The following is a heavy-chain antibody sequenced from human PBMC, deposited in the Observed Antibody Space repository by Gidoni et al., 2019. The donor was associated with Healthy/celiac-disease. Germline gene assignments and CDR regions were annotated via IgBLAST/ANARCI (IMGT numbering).Heavy chain of an antibody. J-gene: IGHJ4*02. Sequence: DGLEWIGSIYYSGSTYYNPSLKSRVTISVDTSKNQFSLKLSSVTAADTAVYYCARTAGTRSPIDYWGQGTLVTVSS. CDR3: ARTAGTRSPIDY. V-gene: IGHV4-39*01. CDR2: IYYSGST. D-gene: IGHD6-13*01.